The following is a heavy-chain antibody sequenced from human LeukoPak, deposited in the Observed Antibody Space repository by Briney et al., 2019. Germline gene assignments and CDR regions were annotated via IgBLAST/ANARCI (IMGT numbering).Heavy chain of an antibody. CDR1: GFTFTDHY. CDR2: IGPHSTFT. D-gene: IGHD2/OR15-2a*01. J-gene: IGHJ4*02. V-gene: IGHV1-2*02. Sequence: ASMKVSCKSSGFTFTDHYIHWVRQGPGQGRKGMGYIGPHSTFTSSPQEFQGRVTMTRDASMSTAYMELTRLTFDDTAVYYCVREGEGPLSKDFDYWGQGTLVTVSS. CDR3: VREGEGPLSKDFDY.